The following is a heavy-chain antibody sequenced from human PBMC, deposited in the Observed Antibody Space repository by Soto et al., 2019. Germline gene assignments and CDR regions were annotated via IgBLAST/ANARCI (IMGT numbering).Heavy chain of an antibody. CDR3: ARGRYGDY. J-gene: IGHJ4*02. Sequence: QVHLVQSGAEVKKPGASVKVSCKGSGYGFTTYGITWVRQAPGQGLEWMAWFSAHNGNTYYAQKLQGRVTVTRDTSTSTAYMELRSLRSDDTAVYYCARGRYGDYWGQGALVTVSS. V-gene: IGHV1-18*01. CDR1: GYGFTTYG. D-gene: IGHD1-1*01. CDR2: FSAHNGNT.